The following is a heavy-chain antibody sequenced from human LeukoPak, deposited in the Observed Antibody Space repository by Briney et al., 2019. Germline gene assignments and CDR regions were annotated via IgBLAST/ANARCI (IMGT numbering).Heavy chain of an antibody. CDR2: LYTTGTT. CDR3: ARGYYDSRYYNYYMGV. Sequence: SETLSLTSTVSGGSISSYHWSWVRQPAGKGLEWIGRLYTTGTTSYNPSLKSRVTMSVDTSKNQFSLKLSSVTAADTAVYYCARGYYDSRYYNYYMGVWGKGTTVTVSS. J-gene: IGHJ6*03. CDR1: GGSISSYH. D-gene: IGHD3-22*01. V-gene: IGHV4-4*07.